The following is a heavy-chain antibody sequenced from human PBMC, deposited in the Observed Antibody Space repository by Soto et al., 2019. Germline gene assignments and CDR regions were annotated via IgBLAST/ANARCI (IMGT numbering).Heavy chain of an antibody. CDR1: GYTLTSYG. CDR2: ISAYNGNT. D-gene: IGHD2-2*02. Sequence: GASVKVSCKASGYTLTSYGISWVRQAPGQGLEWMGWISAYNGNTNYAQKLQGRVTMTTDTSTSTAYMELRSLRSDDTAVYYCARGYCSSTSCYTRKNYYYGMDVWGQGTTVTVSS. V-gene: IGHV1-18*01. J-gene: IGHJ6*02. CDR3: ARGYCSSTSCYTRKNYYYGMDV.